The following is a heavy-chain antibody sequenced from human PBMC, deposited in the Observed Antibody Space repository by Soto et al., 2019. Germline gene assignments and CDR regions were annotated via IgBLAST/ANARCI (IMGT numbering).Heavy chain of an antibody. Sequence: PSETLSLTCAVYGGSFSGYYWSWIRQPPGKGLEWIGKINHSGSTNYNPSLKSRLIISIDTSKNQFSLKLSSVTAADTAVYYCARNNNGGVFDYWGQGTLVTVSS. CDR1: GGSFSGYY. CDR3: ARNNNGGVFDY. CDR2: INHSGST. J-gene: IGHJ4*02. V-gene: IGHV4-34*01. D-gene: IGHD2-8*01.